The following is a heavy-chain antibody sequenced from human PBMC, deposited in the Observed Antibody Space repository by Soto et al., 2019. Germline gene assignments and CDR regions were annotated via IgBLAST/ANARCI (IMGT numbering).Heavy chain of an antibody. D-gene: IGHD5-18*01. Sequence: QVQLVESGGGVVQPGRSLRLSCAASGFTFSSYGMHWVRQVPGKGLEWVAVIWYDGSNKYYGDSVRGRFIISRDNSKNTLYLHMSSLRVEDTAVYRCVRGQSGYSYDIGDYWGQGTLVTVSS. CDR1: GFTFSSYG. V-gene: IGHV3-33*01. J-gene: IGHJ4*02. CDR3: VRGQSGYSYDIGDY. CDR2: IWYDGSNK.